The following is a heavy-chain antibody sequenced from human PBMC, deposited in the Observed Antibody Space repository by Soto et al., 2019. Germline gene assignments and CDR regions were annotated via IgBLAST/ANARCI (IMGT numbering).Heavy chain of an antibody. CDR1: GGSSSNCY. CDR3: AGGMSYYYDSSVYMYYFDY. V-gene: IGHV4-59*01. J-gene: IGHJ4*02. D-gene: IGHD3-22*01. Sequence: QEQLQESGPGLVKPSETLSLTCTVSGGSSSNCYWTWIRQPQGKGLEWIGYLYSSGGTNYNPSLKSRVPSSVDTCKNQISLKLSSVTAADTAVYYCAGGMSYYYDSSVYMYYFDYCGQGTLVTVSS. CDR2: LYSSGGT.